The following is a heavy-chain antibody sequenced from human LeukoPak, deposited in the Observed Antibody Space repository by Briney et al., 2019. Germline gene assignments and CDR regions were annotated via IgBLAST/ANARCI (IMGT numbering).Heavy chain of an antibody. CDR2: IKQDGSEK. D-gene: IGHD5-24*01. V-gene: IGHV3-7*03. CDR3: AREGKWLQLRYFDY. Sequence: GGSLRLSCVASGFTFSNYWMSWVRQAPGKGLEWVANIKQDGSEKYYVDSVKGRFTISKDNTKNLLYLQMNSLRAEDTAVYYCAREGKWLQLRYFDYWGQGTLVTVSS. J-gene: IGHJ4*02. CDR1: GFTFSNYW.